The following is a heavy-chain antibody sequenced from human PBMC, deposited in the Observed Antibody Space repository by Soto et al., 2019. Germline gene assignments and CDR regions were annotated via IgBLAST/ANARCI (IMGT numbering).Heavy chain of an antibody. J-gene: IGHJ5*02. Sequence: SETLSLTCTVSGDSIMRDSYYWNWVRQPPGKGLEWIGYIYYSGSTYYNPSLKSRVTISVDTSKNQFSLKLSSVTAADTAVYYCARDSYHHGFDPWGQGTLVTVSS. CDR1: GDSIMRDSYY. D-gene: IGHD6-6*01. CDR2: IYYSGST. CDR3: ARDSYHHGFDP. V-gene: IGHV4-30-4*08.